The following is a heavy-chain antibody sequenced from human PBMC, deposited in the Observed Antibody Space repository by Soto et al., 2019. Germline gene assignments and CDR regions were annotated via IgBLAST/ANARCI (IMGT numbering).Heavy chain of an antibody. CDR1: GGSISSGGYY. Sequence: SETLSLTCTVSGGSISSGGYYWSWIRQHPGKGLEWIGYIYYSGSTYYNPSLKSRVTISVDTSKNQFSLKLSSVTAADTAVYYCARSILTGYFEHYGMDVWGQGTTVTVS. CDR3: ARSILTGYFEHYGMDV. CDR2: IYYSGST. V-gene: IGHV4-31*03. J-gene: IGHJ6*02. D-gene: IGHD3-9*01.